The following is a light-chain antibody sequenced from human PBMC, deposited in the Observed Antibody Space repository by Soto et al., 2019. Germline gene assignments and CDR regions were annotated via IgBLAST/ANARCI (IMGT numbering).Light chain of an antibody. Sequence: QSALTQPASVSGSPGQSITISCTGTSSDVGSYNLVSWYQQHPGKAPKLMIYECTKRPSGVSNRFSASKSGNTASLTISGLQAEDEADYYCCSYAGSSTYVFGNGTKLTVL. V-gene: IGLV2-23*01. CDR2: ECT. CDR1: SSDVGSYNL. CDR3: CSYAGSSTYV. J-gene: IGLJ1*01.